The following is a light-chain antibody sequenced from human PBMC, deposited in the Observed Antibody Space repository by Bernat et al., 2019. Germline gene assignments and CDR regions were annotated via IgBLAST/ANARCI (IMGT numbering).Light chain of an antibody. CDR1: SSNIGAYYD. CDR3: ASWDSSLKGYV. Sequence: QSVLTQPPSVSGAPGQRVTISCTGSSSNIGAYYDVHWYQQLPGTAPKLLVYSNNRRPSGVPDRFSGSKSGTSASLAIGGLQSEDEADYYCASWDSSLKGYVFGTGTKVTVL. V-gene: IGLV1-40*01. J-gene: IGLJ1*01. CDR2: SNN.